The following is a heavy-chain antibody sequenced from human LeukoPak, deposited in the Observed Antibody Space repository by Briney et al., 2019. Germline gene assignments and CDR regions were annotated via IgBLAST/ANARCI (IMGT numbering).Heavy chain of an antibody. Sequence: SETLSLTCSVSGGSVSSTNYYWGWIRQPPGRGLEWIGSIYYNGNTYYNPSLESRVTVAVDTSKNQFSLKLGSVTAADTSVYYCASLVIRTVXTPFDHWGQGTLVTVSS. CDR1: GGSVSSTNYY. CDR2: IYYNGNT. V-gene: IGHV4-39*01. CDR3: ASLVIRTVXTPFDH. D-gene: IGHD4-17*01. J-gene: IGHJ4*02.